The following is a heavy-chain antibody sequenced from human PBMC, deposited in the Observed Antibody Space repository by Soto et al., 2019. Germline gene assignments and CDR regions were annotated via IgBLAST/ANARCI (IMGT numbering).Heavy chain of an antibody. D-gene: IGHD3-10*01. CDR1: GYTFTNYE. CDR2: MNPGSGNT. Sequence: ASVKVSCKAPGYTFTNYEINWVRQATGQGLEWTGWMNPGSGNTGYAHKFQGRVTMTRNISISTSYMELSRLGSDDTAIYYCARMASSGSLNWFDPWGQGTLVTVS. J-gene: IGHJ5*02. CDR3: ARMASSGSLNWFDP. V-gene: IGHV1-8*01.